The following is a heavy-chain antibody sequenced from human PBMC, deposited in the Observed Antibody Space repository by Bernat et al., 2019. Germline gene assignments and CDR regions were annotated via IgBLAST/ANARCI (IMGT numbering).Heavy chain of an antibody. CDR1: GFTFSGAA. CDR2: IRSKANSDAE. V-gene: IGHV3-73*01. Sequence: EVQLVESGGGLVQPGGSLKLSCAVSGFTFSGAAIHWVRQASGKGLEWVGRIRSKANSDAEAYAASVKGRFTISRDDSKNTAYLQMNSLQTEDTAVYYCVRRRTDDSSGYFDYWGQGTLVTVSS. D-gene: IGHD3-22*01. CDR3: VRRRTDDSSGYFDY. J-gene: IGHJ4*02.